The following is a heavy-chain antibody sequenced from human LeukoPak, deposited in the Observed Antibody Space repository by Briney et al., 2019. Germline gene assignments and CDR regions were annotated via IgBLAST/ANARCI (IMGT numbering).Heavy chain of an antibody. CDR3: ARGYSRAAFDI. Sequence: PGGSLRLSCVGSGFTFSNYLMNWVRQAPGKGLEWVSFISSTGGTIYYADSVKGRFTVSRDNAKYSLLLQMNSLRAEDTALYYCARGYSRAAFDIWGQGTMVTVSS. V-gene: IGHV3-48*01. D-gene: IGHD2-15*01. CDR1: GFTFSNYL. J-gene: IGHJ3*02. CDR2: ISSTGGTI.